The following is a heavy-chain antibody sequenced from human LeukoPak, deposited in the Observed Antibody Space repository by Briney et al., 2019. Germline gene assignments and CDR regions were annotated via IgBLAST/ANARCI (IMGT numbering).Heavy chain of an antibody. D-gene: IGHD2-2*01. V-gene: IGHV3-30-3*01. Sequence: GGSLRLSCAASGFTFSSYAMHWVRQAPGKGLEWVAVITYDGSNKYYADSVKGRFTISRDNSKNTLYLQMNSLRAEDTAVYYCARDVSSTSALDYWGQGTLVTVSS. CDR2: ITYDGSNK. CDR1: GFTFSSYA. J-gene: IGHJ4*02. CDR3: ARDVSSTSALDY.